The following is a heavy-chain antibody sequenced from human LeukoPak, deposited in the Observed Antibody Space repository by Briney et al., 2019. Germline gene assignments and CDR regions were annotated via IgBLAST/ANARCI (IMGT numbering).Heavy chain of an antibody. CDR1: GFTFSFYW. Sequence: HPGGSLRLSCVASGFTFSFYWMGWVRQAPGKGLEWVANIKQDGSEKYYVDSARGRFTISRDNAKNSLYLQMNSLRAEDTALYYCARDEHQYYSESSGRFDYWGQGILVTVSS. V-gene: IGHV3-7*04. CDR3: ARDEHQYYSESSGRFDY. CDR2: IKQDGSEK. D-gene: IGHD3-22*01. J-gene: IGHJ4*02.